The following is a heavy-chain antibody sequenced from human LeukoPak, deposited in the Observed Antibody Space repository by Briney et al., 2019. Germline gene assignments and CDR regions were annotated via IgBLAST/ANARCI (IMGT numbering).Heavy chain of an antibody. CDR2: IRSTSNTI. CDR3: ARDSRSHCGTDACYGPYFDY. D-gene: IGHD2-2*01. Sequence: GGSLRLSCAASGFTFSTSSMNWVRQAPGKGLEWVSYIRSTSNTIYYADSVKGRFTISRDNAKNSLYLHMNRLRAEDTGVYFCARDSRSHCGTDACYGPYFDYWGQGTLVTVSS. CDR1: GFTFSTSS. J-gene: IGHJ4*02. V-gene: IGHV3-48*01.